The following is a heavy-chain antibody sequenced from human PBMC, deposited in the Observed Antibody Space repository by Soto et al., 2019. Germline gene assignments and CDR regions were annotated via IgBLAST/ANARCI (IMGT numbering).Heavy chain of an antibody. CDR3: ARQRLYCSGGTCYIRYYFDY. V-gene: IGHV4-59*08. CDR2: IYYTGRT. CDR1: GGSISDYY. J-gene: IGHJ4*02. Sequence: ETLSLTCTVSGGSISDYYWSWIRQPPGKGLEWIAYIYYTGRTFYNPSLKSRVTISVDTSKNQFSLKLSSVTAADTAVYYCARQRLYCSGGTCYIRYYFDYWGQGTLVTVSS. D-gene: IGHD2-15*01.